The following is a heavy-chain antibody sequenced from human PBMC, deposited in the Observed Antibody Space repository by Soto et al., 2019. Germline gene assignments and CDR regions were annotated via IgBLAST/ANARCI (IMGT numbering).Heavy chain of an antibody. CDR1: GFTFSSYW. CDR3: ARVRRDFWSGYYAETNYYYGMDV. J-gene: IGHJ6*02. CDR2: IKQDGSEK. V-gene: IGHV3-7*03. Sequence: PGGSLRLSCAASGFTFSSYWMSWVRQAPGKGLEWVANIKQDGSEKYYVDSVKGRFTISRDNAKNSLYLQMNSLRAEDTAVYYCARVRRDFWSGYYAETNYYYGMDVWGQGTTVTVSS. D-gene: IGHD3-3*01.